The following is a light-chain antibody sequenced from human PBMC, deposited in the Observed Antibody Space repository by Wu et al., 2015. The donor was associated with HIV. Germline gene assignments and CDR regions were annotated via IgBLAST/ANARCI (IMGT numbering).Light chain of an antibody. V-gene: IGKV3-15*01. CDR2: AAS. CDR3: QQYNNWPPIT. CDR1: QSVRSSH. J-gene: IGKJ4*01. Sequence: EIVLTQSPGTLSLSPGEGATLSCRASQSVRSSHLAWYQQKPGQAPRLIIYAASTRATGIPARFSGSGSGTEFTLTISSLQSEDFAVYYCQQYNNWPPITFGGGTKVEIK.